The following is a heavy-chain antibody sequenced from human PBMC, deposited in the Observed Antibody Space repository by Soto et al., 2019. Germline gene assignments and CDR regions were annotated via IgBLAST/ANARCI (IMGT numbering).Heavy chain of an antibody. CDR2: INWNSGSI. V-gene: IGHV3-9*01. Sequence: ALRLSCAASGFTFDDYAMHWVRQVPGKGLEWVSGINWNSGSIGYGDSVKGRFAISRDNAKNSLHLQMNSLSAEDTAFYYCVKDESINWYSGHFRHWGQGTLVTVSS. D-gene: IGHD6-13*01. CDR3: VKDESINWYSGHFRH. CDR1: GFTFDDYA. J-gene: IGHJ1*01.